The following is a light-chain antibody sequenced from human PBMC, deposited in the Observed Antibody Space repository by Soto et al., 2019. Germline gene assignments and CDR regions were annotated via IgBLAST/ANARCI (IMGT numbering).Light chain of an antibody. J-gene: IGKJ1*01. CDR3: QQSYNTPLT. CDR1: QTISTY. Sequence: DIEVTQSPSSLAASVGDRVTITCRASQTISTYVNWYRQKSGAAPELLIYDASTLQSGAPSRFRGGGSGTDFTLTISSLQLEDFATYYCQQSYNTPLTFGQGTKVEIK. V-gene: IGKV1-39*01. CDR2: DAS.